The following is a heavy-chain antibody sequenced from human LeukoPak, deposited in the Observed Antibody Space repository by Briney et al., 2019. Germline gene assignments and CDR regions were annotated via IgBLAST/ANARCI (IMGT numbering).Heavy chain of an antibody. D-gene: IGHD2-2*01. CDR3: ARGALGYCNSTSCSDFDY. V-gene: IGHV1-8*03. CDR2: MNPNSGNT. CDR1: GYTFTSYD. Sequence: ASVEVSCKASGYTFTSYDINWVRQATGQGLEWMGWMNPNSGNTGYAQKFQGRVTITRNTSISTAYMELSSLRSEDTAVYYCARGALGYCNSTSCSDFDYWGQGTLVTVSS. J-gene: IGHJ4*02.